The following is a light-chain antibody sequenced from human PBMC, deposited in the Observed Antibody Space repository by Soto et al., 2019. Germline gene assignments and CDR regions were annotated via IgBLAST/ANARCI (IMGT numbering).Light chain of an antibody. Sequence: EIVMTQSPATLSVSPGERATLSCRASQSVSSNLAWYQQKPGQAPRLLIYGASTRATGLPARFSGSGSGTEFTLTISSLQSEDFAVYYCQQYNNWPPYIFGQGTKLDIK. CDR1: QSVSSN. J-gene: IGKJ2*01. V-gene: IGKV3-15*01. CDR3: QQYNNWPPYI. CDR2: GAS.